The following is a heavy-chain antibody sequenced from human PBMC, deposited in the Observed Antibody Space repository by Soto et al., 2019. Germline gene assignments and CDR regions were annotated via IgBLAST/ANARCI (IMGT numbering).Heavy chain of an antibody. J-gene: IGHJ6*02. D-gene: IGHD3-3*01. CDR3: ARASGYYDMDV. V-gene: IGHV3-48*02. CDR2: ISSSSSTT. Sequence: GGSLRLSCAASGFTFSRYSMNWVRQAPGRGLEWVSYISSSSSTTYYADSVKGRFTISRDNAKNSVFLQMHSLRDEDTAVYYCARASGYYDMDVWGQGTTVTVSS. CDR1: GFTFSRYS.